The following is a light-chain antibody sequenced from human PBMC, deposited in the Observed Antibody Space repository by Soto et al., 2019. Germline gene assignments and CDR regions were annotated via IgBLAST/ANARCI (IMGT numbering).Light chain of an antibody. CDR3: SSYTGSSTFV. CDR2: EVT. V-gene: IGLV2-14*01. Sequence: QSVLTQPASVSGSPGQSIAISCTGTSSDVGGYNYVSWYQQHPGKAPKLIIYEVTNRPSGVSYRFSGSNSGNTASLTISGLQAEDEADYYCSSYTGSSTFVFGTGTKVTVL. CDR1: SSDVGGYNY. J-gene: IGLJ1*01.